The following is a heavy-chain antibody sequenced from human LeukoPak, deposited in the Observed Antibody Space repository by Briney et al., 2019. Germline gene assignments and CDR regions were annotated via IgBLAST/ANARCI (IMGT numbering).Heavy chain of an antibody. Sequence: GGSLRLFCAASGFTFSRDWMTWVRQAPGKGLEWVANIKQDGSEKYYVDSVKGRFTLSRDNAKNSLYMQMNSLRAEDTAVYYCARVGGDRGLRKGGQGTLVTVSS. V-gene: IGHV3-7*05. CDR2: IKQDGSEK. CDR3: ARVGGDRGLRK. CDR1: GFTFSRDW. J-gene: IGHJ4*02. D-gene: IGHD2-21*02.